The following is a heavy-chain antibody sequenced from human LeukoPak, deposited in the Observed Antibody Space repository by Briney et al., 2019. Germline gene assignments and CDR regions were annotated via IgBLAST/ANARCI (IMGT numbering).Heavy chain of an antibody. CDR2: INYSGST. CDR3: ARPSRTGSGWDAFDI. CDR1: GGSISSYY. Sequence: SETLSLTCTVSGGSISSYYWSWIRQPPGKEVEWIAYINYSGSTNYNPSLKSRVTISVDTSKNQFSLNLSSVTAADTAVYYCARPSRTGSGWDAFDIRGQGTMVTVSS. J-gene: IGHJ3*02. D-gene: IGHD3-22*01. V-gene: IGHV4-59*08.